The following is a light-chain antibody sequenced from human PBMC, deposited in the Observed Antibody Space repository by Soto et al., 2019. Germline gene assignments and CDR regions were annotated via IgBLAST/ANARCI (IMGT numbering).Light chain of an antibody. V-gene: IGKV1-39*01. J-gene: IGKJ3*01. CDR2: GAS. CDR1: QTISTY. CDR3: EQTYYPFLFT. Sequence: DIQMTKSPSSLSASVGERVTIPCRASQTISTYLNWYQQKPGKAPKLLIYGASDLQPGVPSRFSGSGSGTDFTLTISNLQPEDFATFFFEQTYYPFLFTFGLGTQLELK.